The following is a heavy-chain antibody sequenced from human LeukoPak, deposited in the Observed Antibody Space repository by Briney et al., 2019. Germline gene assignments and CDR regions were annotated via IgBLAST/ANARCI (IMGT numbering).Heavy chain of an antibody. CDR3: ARDFDS. V-gene: IGHV4-4*07. Sequence: SETLSLTCTVSGGPFSSFHWSWIRQPAGKGLEWLGLIYTSRSTNYSPSLKSRLTMSVDASKHQFSLKLSSVTAADTAVYYCARDFDSWGQGILVTVSS. J-gene: IGHJ4*02. CDR1: GGPFSSFH. CDR2: IYTSRST.